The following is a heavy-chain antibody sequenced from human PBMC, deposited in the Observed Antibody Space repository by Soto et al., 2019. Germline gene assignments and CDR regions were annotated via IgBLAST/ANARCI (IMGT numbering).Heavy chain of an antibody. CDR3: ARELHGGSYGMDV. V-gene: IGHV3-13*01. Sequence: GGSLRLSCAAAGCTFSSYWMHWVRQAPGKGLEWVSGITTAGDTYYPGSVKGRFTISREKAKNSLYLQMNSLSAGDTAVYYCARELHGGSYGMDVWGQGTTVTVSS. CDR1: GCTFSSYW. CDR2: ITTAGDT. J-gene: IGHJ6*02.